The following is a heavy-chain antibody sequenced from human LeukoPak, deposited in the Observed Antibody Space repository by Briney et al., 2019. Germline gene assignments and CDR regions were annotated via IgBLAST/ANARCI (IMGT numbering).Heavy chain of an antibody. CDR1: GGSISSGGYS. Sequence: PSETLSPTCAVSGGSISSGGYSWSWIRQPPGKGLEWIGYIYHSGSTYYNPSLKSRVTISVDRSKNQFSLKLSSVTAADTAVYYCARDRGDYGSGSQGPYFDYWGQGTLVTVSS. CDR2: IYHSGST. V-gene: IGHV4-30-2*01. CDR3: ARDRGDYGSGSQGPYFDY. J-gene: IGHJ4*02. D-gene: IGHD3-10*01.